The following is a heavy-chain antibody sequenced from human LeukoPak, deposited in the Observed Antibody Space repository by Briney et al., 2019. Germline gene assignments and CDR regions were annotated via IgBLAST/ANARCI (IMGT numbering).Heavy chain of an antibody. V-gene: IGHV1-46*01. CDR3: EREGPETYNFDF. CDR2: TRPSSGRT. J-gene: IGHJ4*02. Sequence: ASVKVSCKTSGYTFTNYYMHWVRQAPGQGPEWMGITRPSSGRTSYPQKFQGRVTMTWDMSTSTFYMELSSLASDDTAVYYCEREGPETYNFDFWGQGTLVTVSS. D-gene: IGHD1-14*01. CDR1: GYTFTNYY.